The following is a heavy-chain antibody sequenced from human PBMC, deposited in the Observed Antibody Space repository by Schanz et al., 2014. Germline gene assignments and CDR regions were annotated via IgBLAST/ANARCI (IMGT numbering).Heavy chain of an antibody. D-gene: IGHD1-1*01. CDR2: VFPNGIT. J-gene: IGHJ2*01. Sequence: QVQLQESGPGLVKPSQTLSLTCTVSGGSIRSGTYYWSWIRQPAGKALEWVGRVFPNGITNYNPSLKSRVTLSLDTSKTRFSQTLASLTAADTAVYYCARDTTWRLDLWGRGTLVTVSS. CDR3: ARDTTWRLDL. CDR1: GGSIRSGTYY. V-gene: IGHV4-61*02.